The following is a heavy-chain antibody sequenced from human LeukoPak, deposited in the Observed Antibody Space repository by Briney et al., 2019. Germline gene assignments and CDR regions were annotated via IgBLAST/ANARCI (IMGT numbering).Heavy chain of an antibody. Sequence: GGSLRLSCAASGFNFSDYNMHWVRQAPGKGLEWVSSLSGSGSRTLFADSVKGRFTVSRDNSKNTLYLQMNSLRAGDTAVYFCVKGRRATTRYDALDIWGQGTMVPVSS. D-gene: IGHD5-24*01. CDR3: VKGRRATTRYDALDI. CDR1: GFNFSDYN. CDR2: LSGSGSRT. V-gene: IGHV3-23*01. J-gene: IGHJ3*02.